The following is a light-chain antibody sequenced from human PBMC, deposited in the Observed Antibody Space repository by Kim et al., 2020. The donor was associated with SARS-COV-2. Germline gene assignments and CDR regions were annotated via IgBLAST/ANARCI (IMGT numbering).Light chain of an antibody. CDR2: GAS. CDR1: QSVSSN. J-gene: IGKJ1*01. Sequence: EIVMTQSPGTLSVSPGERATLSCRASQSVSSNLAWYQQKPGQAPRLLIYGASTRATGIPARFSGSGSGTEFTLTISSLQSEDFAVYYCQQYSNWLQTFGQGTKVDMK. CDR3: QQYSNWLQT. V-gene: IGKV3-15*01.